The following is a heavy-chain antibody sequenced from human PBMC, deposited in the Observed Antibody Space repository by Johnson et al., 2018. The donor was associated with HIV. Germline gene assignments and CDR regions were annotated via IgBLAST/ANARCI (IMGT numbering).Heavy chain of an antibody. D-gene: IGHD2-21*02. CDR2: ISYDGSNK. V-gene: IGHV3-30*14. CDR3: ARGCGCDCAHQEAFDI. CDR1: GFTFSSYA. J-gene: IGHJ3*02. Sequence: QVQLVESGGGVVQPGRSLRLSCAASGFTFSSYAMHWVRQAPGKGLEWVAVISYDGSNKYYADSVKGRFTISRDNSKNTLYLQMNNLRAEDTAVYFCARGCGCDCAHQEAFDIWG.